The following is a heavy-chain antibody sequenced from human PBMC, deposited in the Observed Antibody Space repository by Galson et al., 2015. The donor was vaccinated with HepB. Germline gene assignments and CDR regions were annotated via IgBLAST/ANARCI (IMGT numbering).Heavy chain of an antibody. D-gene: IGHD1-26*01. V-gene: IGHV3-33*01. J-gene: IGHJ4*02. Sequence: SLRLSCAASGLAFHNYAMHWVRQAPGKGLEWMAVIWYDGSEKYYADSVKRRFTISRDNSKYILFLDMNSLRVEDTAIYYCARGESDKDSEPPDDWGQGTLVTVSS. CDR2: IWYDGSEK. CDR1: GLAFHNYA. CDR3: ARGESDKDSEPPDD.